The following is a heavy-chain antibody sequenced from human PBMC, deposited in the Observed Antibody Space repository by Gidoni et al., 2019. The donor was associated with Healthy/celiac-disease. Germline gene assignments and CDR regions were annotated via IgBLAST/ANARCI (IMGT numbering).Heavy chain of an antibody. CDR3: VRCLGDYGMDV. Sequence: EVQLVESGGGLVQPGGSLRLSCAASGFTFSRYDMHWVRQATGKGLEWVSAIVTAGDTYYPGSVKGRFTISRENAKNSLYLQMNSLRAGDTAVYYCVRCLGDYGMDVWGQGTTVTVSS. J-gene: IGHJ6*02. V-gene: IGHV3-13*04. D-gene: IGHD4-17*01. CDR1: GFTFSRYD. CDR2: IVTAGDT.